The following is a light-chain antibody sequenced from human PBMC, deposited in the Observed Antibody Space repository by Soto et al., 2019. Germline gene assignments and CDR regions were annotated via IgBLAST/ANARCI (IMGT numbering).Light chain of an antibody. V-gene: IGKV3-20*01. Sequence: EIALTQAPATLSLSPGETATLSCRASQRVDSNYLVWYQQKPGQAPRLLIYGASTRATGIPDRFSGSGSGTHFTLTISSLEPGDFAVYYCQHFGGTTFTFGQGTQLEIK. CDR1: QRVDSNY. CDR3: QHFGGTTFT. J-gene: IGKJ5*01. CDR2: GAS.